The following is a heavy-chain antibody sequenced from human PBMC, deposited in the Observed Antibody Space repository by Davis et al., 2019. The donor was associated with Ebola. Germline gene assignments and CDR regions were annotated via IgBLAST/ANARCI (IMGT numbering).Heavy chain of an antibody. D-gene: IGHD6-13*01. CDR3: ARRIAAAGGTRAFDP. J-gene: IGHJ5*02. Sequence: SVTVSCKASGYTLTSYAMNWVRQAPGQELEWMGWINTNTGNPTYAQGFTGRFVFSLDTSVSTAYLQISSLKAEDTAVYYCARRIAAAGGTRAFDPWGQGTLVTVSS. CDR2: INTNTGNP. V-gene: IGHV7-4-1*02. CDR1: GYTLTSYA.